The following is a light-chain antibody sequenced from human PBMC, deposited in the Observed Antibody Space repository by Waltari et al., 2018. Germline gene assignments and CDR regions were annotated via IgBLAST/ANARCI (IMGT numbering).Light chain of an antibody. CDR1: PAAVTGHHC. V-gene: IGLV7-46*01. Sequence: QAVVTQEPSLTVSPGGTVTPTCVSSPAAVTGHHCPSWFQQKPGHAPKTVIYDTTDKDSWTPDRFSGSLVGGKAVLTLSGAQPDDEADYYCLLYYDDVWVFGGGTKLTVL. J-gene: IGLJ3*02. CDR3: LLYYDDVWV. CDR2: DTT.